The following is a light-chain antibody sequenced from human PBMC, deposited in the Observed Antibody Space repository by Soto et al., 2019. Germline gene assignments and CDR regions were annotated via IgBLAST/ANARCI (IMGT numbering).Light chain of an antibody. V-gene: IGKV3-11*01. CDR3: QQRHNWPIT. CDR2: DAS. CDR1: QSVSNY. J-gene: IGKJ5*01. Sequence: EIVLTQSPATLSLSPGERATPSCRASQSVSNYLAWNQQKPGQAPRLLIYDASNRATGIPARFSGSGSGTDFTLTISGLEPADLGVYYCQQRHNWPITFGQGTRLEIK.